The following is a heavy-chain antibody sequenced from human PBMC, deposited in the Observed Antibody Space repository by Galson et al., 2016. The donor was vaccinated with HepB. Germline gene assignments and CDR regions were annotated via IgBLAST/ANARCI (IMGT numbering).Heavy chain of an antibody. CDR1: EYTFTAYY. Sequence: SVKVSCKASEYTFTAYYLHWVRQAPGQGLEWMGWINPHSGATNYAKKFQGRVTMTRDTSISTASVELRSLRSDDTAIYHCAKDQCSGGDCFTTFDNWGQGTLVIVSS. CDR2: INPHSGAT. CDR3: AKDQCSGGDCFTTFDN. J-gene: IGHJ4*02. D-gene: IGHD2-21*02. V-gene: IGHV1-2*02.